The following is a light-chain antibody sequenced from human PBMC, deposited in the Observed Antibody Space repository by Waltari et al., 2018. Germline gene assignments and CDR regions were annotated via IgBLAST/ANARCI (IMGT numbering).Light chain of an antibody. Sequence: QSALTQPASVSGSPGQSVTIFCAGTSNDVGGYNSVSWYQEHPGQAPRVIIYDVSDRPSGVSGRFSGHKSGNTASLTISGLQAEDEADYYCSSQSSNDVVLFGGGTKLTVL. CDR1: SNDVGGYNS. V-gene: IGLV2-14*01. J-gene: IGLJ2*01. CDR2: DVS. CDR3: SSQSSNDVVL.